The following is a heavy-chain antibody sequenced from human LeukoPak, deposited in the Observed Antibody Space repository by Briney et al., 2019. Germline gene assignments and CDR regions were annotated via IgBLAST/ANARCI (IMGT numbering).Heavy chain of an antibody. CDR2: ISGSATST. CDR1: GFTFRSYA. V-gene: IGHV3-23*01. CDR3: EGTYYYDSSDDY. J-gene: IGHJ4*02. D-gene: IGHD3-22*01. Sequence: GGSLRLSCAASGFTFRSYAMSWVRQAPGKGLEWVLAISGSATSTYYADSVKGRFTISRDNSKNTLYLQMNSLRAEDTAVYYCEGTYYYDSSDDYWGQGTLVTVSS.